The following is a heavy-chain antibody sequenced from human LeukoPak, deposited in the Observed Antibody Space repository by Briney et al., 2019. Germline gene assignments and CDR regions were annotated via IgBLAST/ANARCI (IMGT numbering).Heavy chain of an antibody. D-gene: IGHD3-3*01. Sequence: SETLSLTCTVSGGSISSSSYYWGWIRQPPGKGLEWIGSIYYSGSTYYNPSLKSRVTISVDTSKNQFSLKLSSVTAADTAVYYCARAGYYDFWSGYLYYFDYWGQGTLVTVSS. J-gene: IGHJ4*02. CDR1: GGSISSSSYY. CDR2: IYYSGST. V-gene: IGHV4-39*01. CDR3: ARAGYYDFWSGYLYYFDY.